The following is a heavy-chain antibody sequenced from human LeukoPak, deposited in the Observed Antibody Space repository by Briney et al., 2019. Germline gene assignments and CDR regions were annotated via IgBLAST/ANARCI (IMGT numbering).Heavy chain of an antibody. Sequence: GGSLRLSCAASGLIFSKYWMTWVRQAPGKGLEWVASIKPDGSEKYYLDSVKGRFTISRDNAKNSLYLQMNSLRAEDTAVYYCARAKFSAYTGNPGARKSSYDMGVWGKGTTVTVSS. CDR2: IKPDGSEK. V-gene: IGHV3-7*01. CDR3: ARAKFSAYTGNPGARKSSYDMGV. J-gene: IGHJ6*03. CDR1: GLIFSKYW. D-gene: IGHD1-26*01.